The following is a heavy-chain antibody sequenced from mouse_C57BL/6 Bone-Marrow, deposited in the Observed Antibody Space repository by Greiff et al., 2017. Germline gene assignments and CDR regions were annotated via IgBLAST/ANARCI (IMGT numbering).Heavy chain of an antibody. CDR3: TNYYAMDY. J-gene: IGHJ4*01. V-gene: IGHV14-4*01. CDR2: IDPENGDT. Sequence: EVQGVESGAELVRPGASVKLSCTASGFNIKDDYMHWVKQRPEQGLEWIGWIDPENGDTEYASKFQGKATITADTSSNTAYLQLSSLTSEDTAVYYCTNYYAMDYWGQGTSVTVSS. CDR1: GFNIKDDY.